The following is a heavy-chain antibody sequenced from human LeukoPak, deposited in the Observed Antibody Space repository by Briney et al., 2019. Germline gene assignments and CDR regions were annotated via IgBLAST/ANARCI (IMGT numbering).Heavy chain of an antibody. CDR1: GFTSSSYG. CDR2: IRYDGSNK. J-gene: IGHJ4*02. V-gene: IGHV3-30*02. CDR3: AKDIVLMVYAISSFDY. Sequence: PGGSLRLSCAASGFTSSSYGMHWVRQAPGKGLEWVAFIRYDGSNKYYADSVKGRFTISRDNSKNTLYLQMNSLRAEDTAVYYCAKDIVLMVYAISSFDYWGQGTLVTVSS. D-gene: IGHD2-8*01.